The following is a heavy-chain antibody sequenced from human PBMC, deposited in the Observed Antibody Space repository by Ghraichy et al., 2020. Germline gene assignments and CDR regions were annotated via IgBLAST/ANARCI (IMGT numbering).Heavy chain of an antibody. Sequence: SETLSLTCAVYGGSFSGYYWSWIRQPPGKGLEWIGEINHSGSTNYNPSLKSRVTISLDKSKNQFSLKLSSVTAADTAVYYCARAINYYDSSGYYYWGQGTLVTVSS. V-gene: IGHV4-34*01. CDR1: GGSFSGYY. CDR3: ARAINYYDSSGYYY. CDR2: INHSGST. J-gene: IGHJ4*02. D-gene: IGHD3-22*01.